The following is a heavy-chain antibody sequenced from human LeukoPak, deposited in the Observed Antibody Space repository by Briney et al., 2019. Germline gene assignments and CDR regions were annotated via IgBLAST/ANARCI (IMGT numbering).Heavy chain of an antibody. CDR3: ARGGSGYSYGKIDS. CDR2: IKQDGGET. CDR1: GFTFSNYW. D-gene: IGHD5-18*01. J-gene: IGHJ4*02. V-gene: IGHV3-7*01. Sequence: GGSLRLSCGASGFTFSNYWINWVRQAPGKGLEWVANIKQDGGETYCVDSVKGRFTISRDNAKNSLYLQMNSLRDEDTAVYHCARGGSGYSYGKIDSWGQGILVTVSS.